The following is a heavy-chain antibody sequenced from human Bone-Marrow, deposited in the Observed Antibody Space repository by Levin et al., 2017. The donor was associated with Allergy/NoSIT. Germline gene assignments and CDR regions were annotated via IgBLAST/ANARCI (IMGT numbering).Heavy chain of an antibody. Sequence: LSLTCAAAGCTLRTDSRNWVRQAPGKGLEWISYITSSSTIYYADSVKGRFTISRDNAKNSLYLQMNSLRAEDTAVYYCARERGGATNAFDIWGQGTMVTVSS. D-gene: IGHD5-12*01. J-gene: IGHJ3*02. CDR2: ITSSSTI. V-gene: IGHV3-48*01. CDR3: ARERGGATNAFDI. CDR1: GCTLRTDS.